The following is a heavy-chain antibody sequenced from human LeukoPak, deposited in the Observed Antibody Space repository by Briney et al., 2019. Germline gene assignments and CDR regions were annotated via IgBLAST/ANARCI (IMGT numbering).Heavy chain of an antibody. Sequence: SETLSLTCAVYGGSFSGYYWSWIRQPPGKGLEWIGEINHSRNTNYNPSLKSRVTISVDTSKNQFSLKLRSVTAADTAVYYCASRPFPASLVYWGQGTLVTVSS. CDR2: INHSRNT. CDR3: ASRPFPASLVY. J-gene: IGHJ4*02. CDR1: GGSFSGYY. D-gene: IGHD2-2*01. V-gene: IGHV4-34*01.